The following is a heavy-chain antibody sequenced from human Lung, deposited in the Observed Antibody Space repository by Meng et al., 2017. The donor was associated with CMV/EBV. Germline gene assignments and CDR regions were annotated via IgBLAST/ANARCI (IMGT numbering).Heavy chain of an antibody. D-gene: IGHD3-16*01. J-gene: IGHJ4*02. CDR3: AKDLLLFGGANAYFDY. CDR1: GFTFSSYA. V-gene: IGHV3-23*01. Sequence: GGSXRLXXAASGFTFSSYAMSWVRQAPGKGLEWVSAISGSGGSTYYADSVKGRFTISRDNSKNTVFLQMNSLGPEESAVYYGAKDLLLFGGANAYFDYWGQGXLVTVSS. CDR2: ISGSGGST.